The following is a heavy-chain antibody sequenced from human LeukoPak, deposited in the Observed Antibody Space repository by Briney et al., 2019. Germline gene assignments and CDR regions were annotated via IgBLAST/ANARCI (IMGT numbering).Heavy chain of an antibody. J-gene: IGHJ4*02. Sequence: GGSLRLSCAASGFTFNSYGMHWVRQAPGKGLEWVAVISYDGSNNYSADSVKGRFTISRDNSKNTLYLQMNSLRAEGTAVYYCATDHGFHYGAYFDYWGQGTLVTVSS. CDR1: GFTFNSYG. V-gene: IGHV3-30*03. CDR2: ISYDGSNN. D-gene: IGHD4-17*01. CDR3: ATDHGFHYGAYFDY.